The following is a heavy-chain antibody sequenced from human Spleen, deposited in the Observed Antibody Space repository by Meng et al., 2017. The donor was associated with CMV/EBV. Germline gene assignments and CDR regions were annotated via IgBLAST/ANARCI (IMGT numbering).Heavy chain of an antibody. CDR3: ARAQKSALMTGMGV. D-gene: IGHD3-3*01. CDR2: ISFEGSTL. CDR1: GFTFSRYA. Sequence: GESLKISCAATGFTFSRYAMHWVRQSPGKGLEWVAIISFEGSTLYYADSVKGRFTISRDNAKKTLYLQMNTLRIEDTALYYCARAQKSALMTGMGVWGQGTTVTVSS. V-gene: IGHV3-30-3*01. J-gene: IGHJ6*02.